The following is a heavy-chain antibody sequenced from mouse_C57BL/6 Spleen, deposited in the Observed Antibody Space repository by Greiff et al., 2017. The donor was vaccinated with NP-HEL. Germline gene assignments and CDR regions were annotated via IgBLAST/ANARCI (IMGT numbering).Heavy chain of an antibody. CDR1: GYAFSSSW. D-gene: IGHD2-5*01. V-gene: IGHV1-82*01. CDR2: IYPGDGDT. CDR3: ADYSNSYWYFDV. J-gene: IGHJ1*03. Sequence: QVHVKQSGPELVKPGASVKISCKASGYAFSSSWMNWVKQRPGKGLEWIGRIYPGDGDTNYNGKFKGKATLTADKSSSTAYMQLSSLTSEDSAVYFCADYSNSYWYFDVWGTGTTVTVSS.